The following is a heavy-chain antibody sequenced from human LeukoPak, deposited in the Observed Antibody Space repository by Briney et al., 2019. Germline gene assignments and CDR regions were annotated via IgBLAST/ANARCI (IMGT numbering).Heavy chain of an antibody. V-gene: IGHV3-48*02. CDR2: ISSSSSTI. D-gene: IGHD3-10*01. J-gene: IGHJ4*02. Sequence: GGSLRLSCAASGFTFSSYEMKWVRQAPGKGLEWVSYISSSSSTIYYADSVKGRFTISRDNAKNSLYLQMNSLRDEDTAVYYCARDLSYYGSGGGDYWGQGTLVTVSS. CDR3: ARDLSYYGSGGGDY. CDR1: GFTFSSYE.